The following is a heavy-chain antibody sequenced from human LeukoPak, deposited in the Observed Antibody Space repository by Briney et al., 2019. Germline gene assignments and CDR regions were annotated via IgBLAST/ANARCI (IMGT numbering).Heavy chain of an antibody. CDR1: GYMFIDYY. D-gene: IGHD5-12*01. V-gene: IGHV1-2*02. CDR3: ARGLIGLYSGYDLSYFDY. CDR2: INPNSGDT. Sequence: ASVKVSCKASGYMFIDYYIYWMRQAPGQGLEWMGRINPNSGDTDYPPKFQARVTMTRATSISTAYMELSRLRSDDTAVYYCARGLIGLYSGYDLSYFDYWGQGTLVTVSS. J-gene: IGHJ4*02.